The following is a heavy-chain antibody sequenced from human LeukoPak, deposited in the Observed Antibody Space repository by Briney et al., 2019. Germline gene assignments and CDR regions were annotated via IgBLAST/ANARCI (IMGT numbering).Heavy chain of an antibody. CDR3: ARDGGGSSWEYFDY. J-gene: IGHJ4*02. CDR1: GFTFSSYA. D-gene: IGHD6-13*01. Sequence: SGGSLRLSCAASGFTFSSYAMHWVRQAPGKGLEWVAVISYDGSNKYYADSVKGRFTISRDNSKNTLYLQMNSLRAEDTAVYYCARDGGGSSWEYFDYWGQGTLVTVSP. CDR2: ISYDGSNK. V-gene: IGHV3-30-3*01.